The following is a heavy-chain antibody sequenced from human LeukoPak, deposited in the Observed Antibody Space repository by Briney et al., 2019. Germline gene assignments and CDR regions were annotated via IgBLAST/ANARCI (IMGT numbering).Heavy chain of an antibody. CDR2: ISGSGGST. J-gene: IGHJ4*02. Sequence: PGGSLRLSCAASGFTFSSYAMSWVRQAPGKGLEWVSAISGSGGSTYYADSVKGRFAISRDNSKNTLYLQMSSLRPEDTAVYYCVKGVLWFGESLYFDYWGQGSLVTVSS. V-gene: IGHV3-23*01. CDR1: GFTFSSYA. D-gene: IGHD3-10*01. CDR3: VKGVLWFGESLYFDY.